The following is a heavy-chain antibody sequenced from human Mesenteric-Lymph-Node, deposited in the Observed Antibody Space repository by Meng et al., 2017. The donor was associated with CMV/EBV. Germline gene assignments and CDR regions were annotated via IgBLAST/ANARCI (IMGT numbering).Heavy chain of an antibody. CDR1: GVSFSGYY. CDR2: INHSRST. Sequence: FGPSGTLSVTGAVYGVSFSGYYWIWIRHSPGMGLECIREINHSRSTTYNPSFTSRIIISVDTSTNQISLNMSSVTAADTAVYYCARGSSYDILTGYFDYWGQGALVTVSS. J-gene: IGHJ4*02. V-gene: IGHV4-34*01. CDR3: ARGSSYDILTGYFDY. D-gene: IGHD3-9*01.